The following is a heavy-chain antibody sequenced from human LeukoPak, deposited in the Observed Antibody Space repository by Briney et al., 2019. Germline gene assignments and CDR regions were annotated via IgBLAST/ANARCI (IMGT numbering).Heavy chain of an antibody. CDR1: GFTFDDYA. V-gene: IGHV3-9*01. J-gene: IGHJ4*02. CDR3: AKGGYSSSWNYFDY. CDR2: ISWNSGSI. D-gene: IGHD6-13*01. Sequence: PGRSLRLSCAASGFTFDDYAMHWVRRAPGKGLEWVSGISWNSGSIGYADSVKGRFTISRDNAKNSLYLQMNSLRAEDTALYYCAKGGYSSSWNYFDYWGQGTLVTVSS.